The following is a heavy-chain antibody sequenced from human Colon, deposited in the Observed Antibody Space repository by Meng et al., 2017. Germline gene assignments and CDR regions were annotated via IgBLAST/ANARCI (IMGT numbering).Heavy chain of an antibody. CDR3: ARRSYCDGDCTVYPHYYYGMDV. CDR1: GYSFSSYW. V-gene: IGHV5-51*01. Sequence: ESLKISCKGSGYSFSSYWIVWVRQMPGKGLEWMGIIYPGDSDIKYSPSFQGQVTISADKSISTAYLQWSSLKASDTAMYYCARRSYCDGDCTVYPHYYYGMDVWGQGTTVTVSS. CDR2: IYPGDSDI. J-gene: IGHJ6*02. D-gene: IGHD2-21*02.